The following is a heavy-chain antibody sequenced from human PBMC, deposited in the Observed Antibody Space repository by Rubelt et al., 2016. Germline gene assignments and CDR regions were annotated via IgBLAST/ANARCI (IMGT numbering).Heavy chain of an antibody. Sequence: QVQLQESGPGLVKPSQTLSLTCTVSGGSISSVGYYWSWIRPHPGKGLEWIGYIYYSGSTYYNPSLKSRVTISVDTSKNQFSLKLSSVTAADTAVYYCARDSGSRIFDYWGQGTLVTVSS. CDR3: ARDSGSRIFDY. D-gene: IGHD2/OR15-2a*01. CDR2: IYYSGST. CDR1: GGSISSVGYY. J-gene: IGHJ4*02. V-gene: IGHV4-31*03.